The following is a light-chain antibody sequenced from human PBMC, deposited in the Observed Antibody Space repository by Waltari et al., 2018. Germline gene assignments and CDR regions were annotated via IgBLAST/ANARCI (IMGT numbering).Light chain of an antibody. J-gene: IGLJ3*02. Sequence: SLLTQPPPLSAAPGQRVTIYCSGTSPNIGGNGVVWYQQFPGKAPRLLIYDDNRRPAGIPDRFSGSKSATSASLAISRLQTGDEADYYCGTWDSSLAVWMFGGGTRLTVL. CDR1: SPNIGGNG. V-gene: IGLV1-51*02. CDR3: GTWDSSLAVWM. CDR2: DDN.